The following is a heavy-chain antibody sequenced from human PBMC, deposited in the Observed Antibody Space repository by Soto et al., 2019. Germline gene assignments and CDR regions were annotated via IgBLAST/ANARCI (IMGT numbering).Heavy chain of an antibody. CDR3: ARQRPTDGRWEFANYYGMDV. V-gene: IGHV4-34*01. J-gene: IGHJ6*02. CDR2: INHSGNN. Sequence: SETLSLTCVVSGGSFSTYYYNWIRQSPGKGLEWIGEINHSGNNNYSPSLKSRVTMSLDTSKNQFSLKLTSVTAADTAVYYCARQRPTDGRWEFANYYGMDVWGQGTPVTVSS. CDR1: GGSFSTYY. D-gene: IGHD1-26*01.